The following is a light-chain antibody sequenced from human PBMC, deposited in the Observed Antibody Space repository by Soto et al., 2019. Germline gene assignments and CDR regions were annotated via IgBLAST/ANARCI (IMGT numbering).Light chain of an antibody. J-gene: IGLJ2*01. CDR1: SSDVGNYNL. V-gene: IGLV2-23*02. Sequence: HSALTQPAAVSGSPGQSITISCSGTSSDVGNYNLVSWYQQHPGKAPKVMIYGVSERPSGVSDRFSGSKSGNTASLTISGLQAEDDSEYYCCSYAGSGRLVFGGGTKLTVL. CDR3: CSYAGSGRLV. CDR2: GVS.